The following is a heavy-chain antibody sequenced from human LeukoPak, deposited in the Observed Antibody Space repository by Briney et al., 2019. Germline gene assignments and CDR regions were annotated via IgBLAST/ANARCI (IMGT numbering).Heavy chain of an antibody. V-gene: IGHV3-7*01. CDR2: IKQDGSEK. Sequence: GGSLRLSCAASGFTFSSYWMSWVRQAPGKGLEWVANIKQDGSEKYYVDSVKGRFTISRDNAKNSLYLQMNSLRAEDTAVYYCVRDGYGGYYYYYYGMDVWGQGTTVTVSS. CDR3: VRDGYGGYYYYYYGMDV. J-gene: IGHJ6*02. CDR1: GFTFSSYW. D-gene: IGHD5-12*01.